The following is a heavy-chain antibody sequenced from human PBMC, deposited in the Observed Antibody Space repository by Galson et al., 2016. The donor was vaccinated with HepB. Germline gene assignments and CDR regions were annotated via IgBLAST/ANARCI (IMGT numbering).Heavy chain of an antibody. J-gene: IGHJ4*02. CDR3: ARFYGVLGYFDY. V-gene: IGHV4-30-4*01. Sequence: TLSLTCTVSGGSISSGEYYWSWIRQPPGKGLEWIGYIYYSGSTYYNPSLKSRLTISVDTSKNQLSLKLSSVTAADTAVYYCARFYGVLGYFDYWGQGTLVTVSA. D-gene: IGHD4-17*01. CDR2: IYYSGST. CDR1: GGSISSGEYY.